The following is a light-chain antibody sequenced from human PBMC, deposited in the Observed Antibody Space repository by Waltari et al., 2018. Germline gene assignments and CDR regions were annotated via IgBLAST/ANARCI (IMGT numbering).Light chain of an antibody. V-gene: IGKV1-5*03. J-gene: IGKJ1*01. CDR3: HQYNTYST. Sequence: DIQMTQSPSTLSASVGDRVIITCRASQSIRSWLAWYQQKPGKAPELLIYQASSLKRGVPSRFSGSGPGTEFTLTISSLQPDDFATYFCHQYNTYSTFGQGTKVEIK. CDR2: QAS. CDR1: QSIRSW.